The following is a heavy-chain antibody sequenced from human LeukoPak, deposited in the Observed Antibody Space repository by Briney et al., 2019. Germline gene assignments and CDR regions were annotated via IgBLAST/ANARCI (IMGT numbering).Heavy chain of an antibody. V-gene: IGHV1-8*02. Sequence: ASVKVSCKASGGTFSSYAISWVRQAPGQGLEWMGWMNPNSGNTGYAQKFQGRVTMTRNTSISTAYMELSSLRSEDTAVYYCARDAAVDYWGQGTLVTVSS. CDR2: MNPNSGNT. CDR1: GGTFSSYA. CDR3: ARDAAVDY. J-gene: IGHJ4*02. D-gene: IGHD2-15*01.